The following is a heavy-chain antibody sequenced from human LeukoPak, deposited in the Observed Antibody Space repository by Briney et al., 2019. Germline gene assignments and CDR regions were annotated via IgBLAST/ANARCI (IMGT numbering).Heavy chain of an antibody. Sequence: ASVKVSCKASGYTFTSYGISWVRQAPGQGLEWMGWISAYNGNTNYAQKLQGRVTMTTGTSTSTAYMELRSLRSDDTAVYYCARDAWYSGYEAELVLGWFDPWGQGTLVTVSS. D-gene: IGHD5-12*01. CDR3: ARDAWYSGYEAELVLGWFDP. V-gene: IGHV1-18*04. J-gene: IGHJ5*02. CDR1: GYTFTSYG. CDR2: ISAYNGNT.